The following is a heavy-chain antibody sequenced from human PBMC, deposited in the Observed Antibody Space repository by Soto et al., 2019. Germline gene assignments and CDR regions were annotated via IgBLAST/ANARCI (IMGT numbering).Heavy chain of an antibody. CDR3: ARDMELDXYGSGSYVGGYYYGMDV. V-gene: IGHV3-11*01. CDR2: ISSSGSTI. Sequence: GGSLRLSCADSGFTFSYYYMSWIRQAPGKGLEWVSYISSSGSTIYYADSVKGRFTISRDNAKNSLYLQMNSLRAEDTAVYYCARDMELDXYGSGSYVGGYYYGMDVWGQGTTVTVSS. CDR1: GFTFSYYY. D-gene: IGHD3-10*01. J-gene: IGHJ6*02.